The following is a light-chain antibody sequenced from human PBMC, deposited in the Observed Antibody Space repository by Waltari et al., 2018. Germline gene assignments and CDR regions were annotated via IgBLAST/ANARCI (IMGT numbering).Light chain of an antibody. J-gene: IGKJ3*01. Sequence: DIVMTQSPDSLAVSLGERVTINCKSSQSVLYSSNNKNYLAWYQQKPGQPPKLLIYWASTRESGVPDRFSGSGSGTDFTLTISSLQAEDVAVYYCQQYYSTPPTFGPGTKVDIK. CDR1: QSVLYSSNNKNY. CDR3: QQYYSTPPT. CDR2: WAS. V-gene: IGKV4-1*01.